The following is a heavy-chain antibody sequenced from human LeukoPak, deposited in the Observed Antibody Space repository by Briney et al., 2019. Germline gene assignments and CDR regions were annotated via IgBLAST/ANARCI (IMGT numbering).Heavy chain of an antibody. V-gene: IGHV3-23*01. Sequence: GGSLRLSCVASGFXFSSYAMSWVRQAPGKGLKWVSTISSSGGSTYYADSVKGRFTISRDNSKNTLNLQMNGLRAEDTAVYYCAKGEYSYGYLFDYWGQGTLVTVSS. CDR3: AKGEYSYGYLFDY. CDR1: GFXFSSYA. CDR2: ISSSGGST. D-gene: IGHD5-18*01. J-gene: IGHJ4*02.